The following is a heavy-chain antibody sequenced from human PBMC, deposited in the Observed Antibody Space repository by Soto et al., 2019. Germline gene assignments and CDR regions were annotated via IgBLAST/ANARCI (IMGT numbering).Heavy chain of an antibody. J-gene: IGHJ2*01. D-gene: IGHD2-15*01. CDR3: ARGRLQGSWNPRMSWYFDL. V-gene: IGHV4-31*03. CDR1: GGSISSGGYY. Sequence: SETLSLTCTVSGGSISSGGYYWSWIRQHPGKGLEWIGYIYYSGSTYYNPSLKSRVTISVDTSKNQFSLKLSSVTAADTAVYYCARGRLQGSWNPRMSWYFDLWGRGTLVTVSS. CDR2: IYYSGST.